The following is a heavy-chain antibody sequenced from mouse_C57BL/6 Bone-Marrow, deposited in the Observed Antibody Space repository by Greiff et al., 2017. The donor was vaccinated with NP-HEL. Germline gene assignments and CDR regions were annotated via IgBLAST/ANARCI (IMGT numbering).Heavy chain of an antibody. V-gene: IGHV1-74*01. CDR1: GYTFTSYW. Sequence: QVQLQQPGAELVKPGASVKVSCKASGYTFTSYWMHWVKQRPGQGLEWIGRIHPSDSDTNYNQKFKGKATLTVDKSSSTAYMQLSSLTSEDSAVYYCAIRIPTVQFAYWGQGTLVTVSA. J-gene: IGHJ3*01. D-gene: IGHD1-1*01. CDR3: AIRIPTVQFAY. CDR2: IHPSDSDT.